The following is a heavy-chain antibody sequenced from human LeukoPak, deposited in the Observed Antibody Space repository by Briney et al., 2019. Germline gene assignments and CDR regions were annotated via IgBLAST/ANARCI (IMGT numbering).Heavy chain of an antibody. J-gene: IGHJ5*02. Sequence: PSETLSLTCTVSGGSISGYYWNWIRQPREKGLEWIGNMFSSGGTNYNPSLKSRVTISVDTSKNQFSLKLSSVTAADTAVYYCARRYCSGGSCHEGFDPWGQGTLVTVSS. CDR2: MFSSGGT. CDR1: GGSISGYY. CDR3: ARRYCSGGSCHEGFDP. V-gene: IGHV4-59*08. D-gene: IGHD2-15*01.